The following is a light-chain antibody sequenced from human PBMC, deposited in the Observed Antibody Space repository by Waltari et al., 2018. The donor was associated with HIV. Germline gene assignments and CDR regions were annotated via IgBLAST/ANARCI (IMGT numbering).Light chain of an antibody. J-gene: IGKJ4*01. CDR3: QHFGSSPRLT. Sequence: EIVLTQSPGTLSLSPGERATLSCRASQRVSSSSLAWFQQKPGQAPRLLIYGASSRATGIPDRFSGSGSGTDFTLTISRLEPEDCAMYYCQHFGSSPRLTFGGGTKVEIK. V-gene: IGKV3-20*01. CDR2: GAS. CDR1: QRVSSSS.